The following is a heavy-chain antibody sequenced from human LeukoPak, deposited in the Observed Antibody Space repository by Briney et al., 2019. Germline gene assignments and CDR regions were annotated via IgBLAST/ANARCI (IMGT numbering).Heavy chain of an antibody. V-gene: IGHV4-30-4*01. D-gene: IGHD2-2*01. CDR2: IYYGGST. Sequence: SQTLSLTCTVSGGSISSGDYYWSWIRQPPGKGLEWIGYIYYGGSTYYNPSLKSRVTISVDTSKNQFSLKLSSVTAADTAVYYCARLRIIVVVPPARLDYFDYWGQGTLVTVSS. CDR3: ARLRIIVVVPPARLDYFDY. CDR1: GGSISSGDYY. J-gene: IGHJ4*02.